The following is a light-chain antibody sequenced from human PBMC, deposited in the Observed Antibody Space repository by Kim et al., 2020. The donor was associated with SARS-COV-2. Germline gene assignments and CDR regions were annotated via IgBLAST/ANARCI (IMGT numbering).Light chain of an antibody. V-gene: IGLV3-1*01. Sequence: SYELTQPPSLSVSSGQTASITCSGDKLGDGFASWYQQKPGQSPVLVIYQDSKRPSGIPERFSGSNSGNTATLTISGTQALDEADYYCPAWDGSTACVFGT. CDR3: PAWDGSTACV. CDR1: KLGDGF. J-gene: IGLJ1*01. CDR2: QDS.